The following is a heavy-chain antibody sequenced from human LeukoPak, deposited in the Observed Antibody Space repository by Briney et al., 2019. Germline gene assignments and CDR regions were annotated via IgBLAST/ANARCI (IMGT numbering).Heavy chain of an antibody. J-gene: IGHJ4*02. CDR2: ISNNGGHT. D-gene: IGHD2-15*01. CDR1: GFTFSNFW. CDR3: AKQLGYCSDGSCYFPY. V-gene: IGHV3-23*01. Sequence: GGSLRLSCAASGFTFSNFWMHWVRQAPGKGLEWVSAISNNGGHTYYADSVQGRSTISRDNSKSTLCLQMNSLRAEDTAVYYCAKQLGYCSDGSCYFPYWGQGTLVTVSS.